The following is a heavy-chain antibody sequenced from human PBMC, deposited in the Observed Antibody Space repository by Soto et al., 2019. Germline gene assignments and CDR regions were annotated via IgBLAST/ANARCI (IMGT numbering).Heavy chain of an antibody. CDR2: ISGRDGNI. J-gene: IGHJ6*03. CDR3: AGDQGPNSMAV. CDR1: GFTFSDSF. V-gene: IGHV3-11*01. Sequence: QVQLVESGGGLVKPGGSLRLSCAASGFTFSDSFMSWRRQTPGKGLEWLSYISGRDGNIYYADSVRGRFTISRDNAKNSVYPQIHSLRAEDTAVYSCAGDQGPNSMAVWGKGTTVTVS.